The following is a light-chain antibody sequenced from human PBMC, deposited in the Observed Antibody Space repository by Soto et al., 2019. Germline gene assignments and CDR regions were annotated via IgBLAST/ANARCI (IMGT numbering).Light chain of an antibody. CDR3: QQYNNLPRT. CDR1: QSVSSN. V-gene: IGKV3-15*01. CDR2: GAS. J-gene: IGKJ4*01. Sequence: ETVMTQSPATLSVSPGEGATLSCRASQSVSSNLVWYQHKPGQAPRLLIYGASTRATDIPARFSASGSGTEFTLTISSLQSEDYAVYYCQQYNNLPRTFGGGTKVEIK.